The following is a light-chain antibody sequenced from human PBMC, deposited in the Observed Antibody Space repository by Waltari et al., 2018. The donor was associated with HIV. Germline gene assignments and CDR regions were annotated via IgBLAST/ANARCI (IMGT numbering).Light chain of an antibody. CDR1: SSDVGGYNF. CDR3: CSYTGSYTWV. Sequence: QSALTQPRSVSGSPGQSVTISCTGTSSDVGGYNFVSWYQQHPGKAPKLVIYDVSKGPSGVPDRFSCSKSGNTASLTISGRQAEDEADYYCCSYTGSYTWVFGGGTELTVL. V-gene: IGLV2-11*01. CDR2: DVS. J-gene: IGLJ3*02.